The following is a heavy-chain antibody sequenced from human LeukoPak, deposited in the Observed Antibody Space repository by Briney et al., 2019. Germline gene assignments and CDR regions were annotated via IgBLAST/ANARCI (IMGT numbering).Heavy chain of an antibody. CDR2: INHSGST. J-gene: IGHJ4*02. Sequence: SETLSLTCAAYDGSFNAYSWSWIRQAPGKGLEWIGEINHSGSTNYNPSLKSRVTISVDTSKNQFSLKLSSVTAADTAVYYCARGRRAVAATTGYYFDYWGQGTLVTVSS. CDR1: DGSFNAYS. CDR3: ARGRRAVAATTGYYFDY. V-gene: IGHV4-34*01. D-gene: IGHD6-19*01.